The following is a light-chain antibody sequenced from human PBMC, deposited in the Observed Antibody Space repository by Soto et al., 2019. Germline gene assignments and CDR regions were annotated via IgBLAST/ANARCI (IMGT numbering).Light chain of an antibody. CDR3: QQYNSYWT. CDR1: QSISSW. J-gene: IGKJ1*01. CDR2: DAS. Sequence: DIQMTQCPSTLSASVGERVTITCRASQSISSWLAWYQQKPGKAPKLLIYDASSLESGVPSRFSGSGSGTEFTLTISSLQPDDFATYYCQQYNSYWTFGQGTKVDSK. V-gene: IGKV1-5*01.